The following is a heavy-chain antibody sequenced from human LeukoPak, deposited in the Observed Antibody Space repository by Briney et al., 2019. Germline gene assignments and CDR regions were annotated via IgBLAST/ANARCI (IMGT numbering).Heavy chain of an antibody. D-gene: IGHD3-10*01. J-gene: IGHJ6*03. V-gene: IGHV3-23*01. CDR2: ISGSGGST. Sequence: PGGSLRLSCAASGFTFSSYAMSWVRQAPGKGLEWVSAISGSGGSTYYADSVKGRFTISRDNSKNTLHLQMNSLRAEDTAVYYCAKDAGSDYYYYMDVWGKGTTVTVSS. CDR1: GFTFSSYA. CDR3: AKDAGSDYYYYMDV.